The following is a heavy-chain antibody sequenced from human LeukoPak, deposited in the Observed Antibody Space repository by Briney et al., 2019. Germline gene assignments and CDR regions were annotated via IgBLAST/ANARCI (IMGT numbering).Heavy chain of an antibody. V-gene: IGHV7-4-1*02. Sequence: ASVKVSCKTSGYTFTSYAINWVRQAPGRGLEWMGWITTNTGNPTYAQGFTGRFVFSLDTSVSTAYLQISSLKAEDTAVYYCARAEEFCSDGSCYFVYWGQGSLVTVSS. D-gene: IGHD2-15*01. J-gene: IGHJ4*02. CDR3: ARAEEFCSDGSCYFVY. CDR1: GYTFTSYA. CDR2: ITTNTGNP.